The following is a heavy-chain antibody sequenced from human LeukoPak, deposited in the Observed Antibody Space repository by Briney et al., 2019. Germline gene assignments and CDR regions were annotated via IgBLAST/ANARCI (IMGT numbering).Heavy chain of an antibody. CDR2: IDSTGAYT. J-gene: IGHJ4*02. D-gene: IGHD6-25*01. CDR3: AKGSAAGRPYYFDY. CDR1: GFTFSSYA. Sequence: GRSLRLSCAASGFTFSSYAMSWVRQAPGKGLEWVSAIDSTGAYTWYADSVKGRFTISKDSSKTILYLQMNSLRAEDAAVYFCAKGSAAGRPYYFDYWGQGTLVTVSS. V-gene: IGHV3-23*01.